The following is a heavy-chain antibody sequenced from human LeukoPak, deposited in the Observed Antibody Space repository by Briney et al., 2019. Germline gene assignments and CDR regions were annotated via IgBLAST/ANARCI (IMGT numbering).Heavy chain of an antibody. J-gene: IGHJ5*02. D-gene: IGHD6-19*01. CDR2: ITPNSGGT. Sequence: ASVKVSCKASGYTFTGYYMHWVRQAPGQGLEWMGRITPNSGGTNYAQKFQGRVTMTRDTSISTAYMELSRLRSDDTAVYYCARDLMAGLSPNCWFDPWGQGTLVTVSS. CDR1: GYTFTGYY. V-gene: IGHV1-2*06. CDR3: ARDLMAGLSPNCWFDP.